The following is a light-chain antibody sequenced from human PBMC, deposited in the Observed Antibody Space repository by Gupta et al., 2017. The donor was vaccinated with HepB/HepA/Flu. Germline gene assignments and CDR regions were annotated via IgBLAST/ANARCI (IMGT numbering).Light chain of an antibody. CDR2: SDN. CDR1: SLRSYY. J-gene: IGLJ1*01. V-gene: IGLV3-19*01. Sequence: SSELTQDPAVSVALGQTARLTCQGNSLRSYYVNWYQQKPGQAPVLVIYSDNDRPSGIPERFSGSNPGNTASLTITRVQAGDEADYYCHSRDSSGNLQVFGSGTKVTVL. CDR3: HSRDSSGNLQV.